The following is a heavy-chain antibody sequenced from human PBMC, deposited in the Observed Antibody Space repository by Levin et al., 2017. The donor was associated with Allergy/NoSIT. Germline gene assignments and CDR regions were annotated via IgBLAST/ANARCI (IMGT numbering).Heavy chain of an antibody. D-gene: IGHD2-21*02. CDR1: GYSFTNYW. CDR2: IYPGDSDT. CDR3: ARRSACPFRDCYLNWFDP. J-gene: IGHJ5*02. Sequence: GGSLRLSCKGSGYSFTNYWIGWVRQMPGKGLEWMGIIYPGDSDTRYSPSFQGQVTISADKSISTAYLQWSSLKASDTAMYYCARRSACPFRDCYLNWFDPWGQGTLVTVSS. V-gene: IGHV5-51*01.